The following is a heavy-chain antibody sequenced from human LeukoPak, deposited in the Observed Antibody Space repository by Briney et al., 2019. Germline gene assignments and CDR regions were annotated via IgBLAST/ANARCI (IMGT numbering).Heavy chain of an antibody. CDR2: ISGSGGST. D-gene: IGHD2-2*01. J-gene: IGHJ4*02. Sequence: GGSLRLSCAASGFTFSSYAMSWVRQAPGKGLEWVSAISGSGGSTYYADSVKGRFTISRDNSKNTMYLQMNSLRAEDTAVYYCAQGADAPIVVVPGAMDGWGQGTLGTVSA. CDR3: AQGADAPIVVVPGAMDG. CDR1: GFTFSSYA. V-gene: IGHV3-23*01.